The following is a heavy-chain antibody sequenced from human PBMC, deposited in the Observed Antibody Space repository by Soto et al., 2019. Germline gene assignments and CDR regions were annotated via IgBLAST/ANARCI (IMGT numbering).Heavy chain of an antibody. CDR2: ISGSGGST. Sequence: EVQLLESGGGLVQPGGSLRLSCAASGFTFSSYAMSWVRQAPGKGLEWVSAISGSGGSTYYADSVKGRFTISRDNSKNPLYLQRNSLRAADTAVYDCAKGANYYYYYGMDVWGQGNTVTVSS. CDR1: GFTFSSYA. J-gene: IGHJ6*02. CDR3: AKGANYYYYYGMDV. V-gene: IGHV3-23*01.